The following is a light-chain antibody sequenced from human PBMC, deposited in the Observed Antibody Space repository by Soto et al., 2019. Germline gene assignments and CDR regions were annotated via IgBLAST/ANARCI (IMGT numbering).Light chain of an antibody. CDR1: QDISNN. Sequence: DIQMTQSPSSLSTSVGDRVTITCQASQDISNNLSWYQQKPGKAPKLLIYAASILETGVPSRFSGSGSGTDFTFTITSLQPEDIATYYCQQYDSLPTFGGGTKVQIK. CDR3: QQYDSLPT. V-gene: IGKV1-33*01. CDR2: AAS. J-gene: IGKJ4*01.